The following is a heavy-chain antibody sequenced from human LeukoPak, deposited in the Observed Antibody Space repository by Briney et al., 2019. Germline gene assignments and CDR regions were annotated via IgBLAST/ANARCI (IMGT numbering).Heavy chain of an antibody. Sequence: GGSLRLSCAASRFTFSTYAMHWVRQAPGKGLEWVAVISYDGTNKNYADSVKGRFTISRDNSKNTLYLQMNSLRAEDTAIYYCAKLDFDYWGQGTLVTVSS. CDR2: ISYDGTNK. CDR3: AKLDFDY. J-gene: IGHJ4*02. CDR1: RFTFSTYA. V-gene: IGHV3-30*04.